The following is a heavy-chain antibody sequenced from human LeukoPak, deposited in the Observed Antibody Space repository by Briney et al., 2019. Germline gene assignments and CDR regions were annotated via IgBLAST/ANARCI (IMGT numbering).Heavy chain of an antibody. CDR1: GYSISSGYY. V-gene: IGHV4-38-2*01. CDR3: ASRSSYFDY. Sequence: SETLSLTCAVSGYSISSGYYWGWIRQPPGKGLEWIGSIYHSASTYYNPSLKSRVTISVDTSKNRFSLKLSSVTAADTAVYYCASRSSYFDYWGQGTLVTVSS. J-gene: IGHJ4*02. CDR2: IYHSAST.